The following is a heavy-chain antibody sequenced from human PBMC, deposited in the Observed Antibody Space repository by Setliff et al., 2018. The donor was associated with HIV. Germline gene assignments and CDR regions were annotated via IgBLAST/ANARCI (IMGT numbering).Heavy chain of an antibody. CDR3: ARGSSWQYXXSPYMDV. V-gene: IGHV4-59*01. D-gene: IGHD6-13*01. J-gene: IGHJ6*03. Sequence: ETLSLTCTVSGGSISSYYWSWSRQPPGKGLEWIGYIYYSGSTNYNPSLKSRFTISVDMSKNQFSLKLSSVTAADTAVYYCARGSSWQYXXSPYMDVWGKGTTVTVSS. CDR1: GGSISSYY. CDR2: IYYSGST.